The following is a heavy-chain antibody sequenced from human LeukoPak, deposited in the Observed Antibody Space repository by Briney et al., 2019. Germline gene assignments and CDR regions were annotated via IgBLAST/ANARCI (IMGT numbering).Heavy chain of an antibody. CDR1: GFTFSSSA. CDR3: AKQLGYCSDGSCYFPY. V-gene: IGHV3-23*01. D-gene: IGHD2-15*01. CDR2: ISNNGGYT. J-gene: IGHJ4*02. Sequence: GALRLSCAASGFTFSSSAMSWVRQAPGKGLEWVSAISNNGGYTYYADSVQGRFTISRDNSKSTLCLQMNSLRAEDTAVYYCAKQLGYCSDGSCYFPYWGQGTLVTVSS.